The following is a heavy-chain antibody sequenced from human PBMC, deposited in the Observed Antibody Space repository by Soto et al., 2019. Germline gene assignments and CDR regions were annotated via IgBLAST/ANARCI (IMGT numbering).Heavy chain of an antibody. CDR2: IYYTGST. CDR1: GASIRSGGYY. V-gene: IGHV4-31*03. Sequence: SETLSLTCSVSGASIRSGGYYWSWLRQSPGKGLEWIGHIYYTGSTLYSPSLKSRLTISLDTSKNQFSLDLRSVTAADTAMYYCARIEMASIKWGRGTLVTVSS. CDR3: ARIEMASIK. J-gene: IGHJ4*02.